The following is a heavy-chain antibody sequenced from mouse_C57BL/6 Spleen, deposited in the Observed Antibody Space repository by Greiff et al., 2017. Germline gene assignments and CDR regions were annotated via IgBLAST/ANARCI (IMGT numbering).Heavy chain of an antibody. CDR2: ISSGSSTI. V-gene: IGHV5-17*01. CDR3: ARHLPGDYFDY. J-gene: IGHJ2*01. CDR1: GFTFSDYG. D-gene: IGHD5-1*01. Sequence: EVHLVESGGGLVKPGGSLKLSCAASGFTFSDYGMHWVRQAPEKGLEWVAYISSGSSTIYYADTVKGRFTISRDNAKNTLFLQMTSLRSEDTAMYYCARHLPGDYFDYWGQGTTLTVSS.